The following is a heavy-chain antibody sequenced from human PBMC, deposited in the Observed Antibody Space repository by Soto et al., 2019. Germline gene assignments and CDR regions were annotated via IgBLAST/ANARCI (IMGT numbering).Heavy chain of an antibody. CDR3: ARLGGYCDRTGCYGYYALDV. Sequence: QLQLQESGPGLVKPSETLSLTCTLSGGSISSGPYSWGWIRQTPGEGLEWLGTFLYSENTYYNPFLESRVSISVDASKNDFSLKVNSATVADTAIYYCARLGGYCDRTGCYGYYALDVWGHGTTVTVSS. V-gene: IGHV4-39*02. D-gene: IGHD2-15*01. CDR1: GGSISSGPYS. J-gene: IGHJ6*02. CDR2: FLYSENT.